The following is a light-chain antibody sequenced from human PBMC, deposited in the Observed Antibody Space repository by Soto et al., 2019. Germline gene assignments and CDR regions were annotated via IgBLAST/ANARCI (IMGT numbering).Light chain of an antibody. CDR1: QSIRSN. CDR3: QQYNNWPPWT. J-gene: IGKJ1*01. V-gene: IGKV3-15*01. Sequence: EIVRTQSPATLSLSQGERGPLSCRASQSIRSNLAWYQQKPGQAPRLLIYGASTRATGIPARFSGSGSGTEFTLTISSLQSEDFAVYYCQQYNNWPPWTFGQGTKVEIK. CDR2: GAS.